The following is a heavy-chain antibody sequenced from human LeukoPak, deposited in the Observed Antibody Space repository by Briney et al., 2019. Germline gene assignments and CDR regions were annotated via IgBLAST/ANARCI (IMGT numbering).Heavy chain of an antibody. V-gene: IGHV1-2*02. CDR1: GYTFTGYY. CDR3: ARLLRQAVPAAILVAFDY. CDR2: INPNSGGT. D-gene: IGHD2-2*01. Sequence: ASVKVSCKASGYTFTGYYMHWVRQAPGQGLEWMGWINPNSGGTNYAQKFQGRVTMTRDTSISTAYMELSRLRSDDTAVYYCARLLRQAVPAAILVAFDYWGQGTLVTVSS. J-gene: IGHJ4*02.